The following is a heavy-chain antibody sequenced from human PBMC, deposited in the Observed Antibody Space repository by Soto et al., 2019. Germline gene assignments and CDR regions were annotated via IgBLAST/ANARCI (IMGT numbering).Heavy chain of an antibody. V-gene: IGHV3-23*01. CDR3: AKYSEATIRVGYDY. CDR1: GFTFATYT. Sequence: EVQLLESGGDLVQPGGSLRLSCAASGFTFATYTMSWVRQTPGKGLEWVSAITGSGDRTYYADPVKGRFTMSRDNSKNTVYLQMSSLRAEDTAVYYCAKYSEATIRVGYDYWGQGTLVTVSS. D-gene: IGHD5-12*01. CDR2: ITGSGDRT. J-gene: IGHJ4*02.